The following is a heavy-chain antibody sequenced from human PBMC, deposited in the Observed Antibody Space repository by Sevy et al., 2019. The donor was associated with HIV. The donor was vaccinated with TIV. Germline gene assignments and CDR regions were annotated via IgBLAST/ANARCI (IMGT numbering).Heavy chain of an antibody. J-gene: IGHJ5*02. CDR2: IYYSGST. V-gene: IGHV4-59*01. Sequence: SETLSLTCTVSGGSISSYYWSWIRQPPGKGPEWIGYIYYSGSTNYNPSLKSRVTISVDTSKNQFSLKLSSVTAADTAVYYCARGGGYSYGHQFDPWGQGTLVTVSS. CDR3: ARGGGYSYGHQFDP. D-gene: IGHD5-18*01. CDR1: GGSISSYY.